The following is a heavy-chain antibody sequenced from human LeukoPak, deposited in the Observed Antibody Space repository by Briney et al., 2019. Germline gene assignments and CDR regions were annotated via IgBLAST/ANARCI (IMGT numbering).Heavy chain of an antibody. V-gene: IGHV3-23*01. CDR1: GFTFSSYA. CDR2: ISGSGGST. J-gene: IGHJ4*02. Sequence: GGSLRLSCAASGFTFSSYAMSWVRQAPGKGLEWVSAISGSGGSTYYADSVKGRFTISRNNSKNTLYLQMNSLRAEDTAVYYCARGPPYYYDSSFDYWGQGTLVTVSS. D-gene: IGHD3-22*01. CDR3: ARGPPYYYDSSFDY.